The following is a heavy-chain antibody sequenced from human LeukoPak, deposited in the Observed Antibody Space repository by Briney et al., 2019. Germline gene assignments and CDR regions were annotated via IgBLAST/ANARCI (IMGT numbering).Heavy chain of an antibody. Sequence: SVKVSCKASGGTFSSYAISWVRQAPGQGLEWMGGIIPIFGTANYAQKFQGRVTITADKSTSTAYMELSSLRSEDTAVYYCAREGGRTNITIFGVVKTYYYYYYMDVWGKGTTVTVSS. CDR3: AREGGRTNITIFGVVKTYYYYYYMDV. D-gene: IGHD3-3*01. J-gene: IGHJ6*03. V-gene: IGHV1-69*06. CDR1: GGTFSSYA. CDR2: IIPIFGTA.